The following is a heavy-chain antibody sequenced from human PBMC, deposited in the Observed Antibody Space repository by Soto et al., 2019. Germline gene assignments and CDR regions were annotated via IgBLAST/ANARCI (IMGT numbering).Heavy chain of an antibody. CDR3: ARGRYYYGMDV. J-gene: IGHJ6*02. V-gene: IGHV3-74*01. CDR2: INTDGGSA. Sequence: EVQLVESGGGLVQPGGSLRLSCSASGFTFSSYWMHWVRQTPGKGLVWVSRINTDGGSASYADSVKGRFTISRDNAKNTLYLQMNSLRAEDTAVYYCARGRYYYGMDVWGQGTTVTVSS. CDR1: GFTFSSYW.